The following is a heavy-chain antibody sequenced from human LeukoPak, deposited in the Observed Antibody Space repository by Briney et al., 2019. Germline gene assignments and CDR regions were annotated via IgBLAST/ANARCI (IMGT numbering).Heavy chain of an antibody. J-gene: IGHJ6*03. V-gene: IGHV4-34*01. CDR2: INHSGST. Sequence: SETLSLTCAVYGGSFSGYYWSWIRQPPGKGLEWIGEINHSGSTNYNPSLKSRVTISVDTSKNQFSLKLSSVTAADTAVYYCARLGLYSSSWSPRRDYYYYYMDVWGKGTTVTVSS. D-gene: IGHD6-13*01. CDR1: GGSFSGYY. CDR3: ARLGLYSSSWSPRRDYYYYYMDV.